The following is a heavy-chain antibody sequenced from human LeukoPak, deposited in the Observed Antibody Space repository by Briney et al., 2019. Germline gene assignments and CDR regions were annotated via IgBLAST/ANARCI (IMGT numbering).Heavy chain of an antibody. CDR2: ISGDSDST. CDR1: GYTFSSYG. D-gene: IGHD3-22*01. CDR3: ARGRIYYDGSGHYYPDY. V-gene: IGHV1-18*01. Sequence: ASVKVSCKASGYTFSSYGVTWVRQAPGQGLEWMGWISGDSDSTNYAQKFQDKVTMTTDTSTNTAYLELRSLTSDDTAIYYCARGRIYYDGSGHYYPDYWGQEPCSPSPQ. J-gene: IGHJ4*01.